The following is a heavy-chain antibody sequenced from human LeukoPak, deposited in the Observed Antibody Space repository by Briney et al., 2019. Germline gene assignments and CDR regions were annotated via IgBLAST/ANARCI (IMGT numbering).Heavy chain of an antibody. CDR2: TRTSGYT. Sequence: SQTLSLACTVSGGSIDSGTYYWTWMRQPAGKGLEWVGRTRTSGYTDYHPSPQSRVTISLDASRNQFSLKLNSVTAADTAVYFCARETEEIQSSSWGLYDSYYYMDVWGKGTAVTVSS. V-gene: IGHV4-61*02. CDR3: ARETEEIQSSSWGLYDSYYYMDV. J-gene: IGHJ6*03. D-gene: IGHD6-13*01. CDR1: GGSIDSGTYY.